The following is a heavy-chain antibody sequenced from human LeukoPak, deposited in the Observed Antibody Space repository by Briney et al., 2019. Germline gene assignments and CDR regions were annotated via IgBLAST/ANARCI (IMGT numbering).Heavy chain of an antibody. Sequence: GASVKVSCKASGYTFTSYDISWVRQAPGQGLEWMGWISAYNGNTNYAQKLQGRVTMTTDTSTSTAYMELRGLRSDDTAVYYCAGPSGYSSGWGFDYWGQGTLVTVSS. CDR1: GYTFTSYD. V-gene: IGHV1-18*01. J-gene: IGHJ4*02. CDR2: ISAYNGNT. CDR3: AGPSGYSSGWGFDY. D-gene: IGHD6-19*01.